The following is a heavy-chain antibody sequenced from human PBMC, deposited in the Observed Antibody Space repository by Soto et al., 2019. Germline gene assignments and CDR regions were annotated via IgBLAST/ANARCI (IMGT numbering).Heavy chain of an antibody. CDR3: PVTATYCISTSCYADY. D-gene: IGHD2-2*01. Sequence: QVQLVQSGAAVKKPGSSVKVSCKASGGTFSSYAISWVRQAPGQGLEWMGGIIPIFGTANYAQKFQGRVTSTADKSTSTAYKEVSSLRSDDRAVYYGPVTATYCISTSCYADYWGQGTLVTVSS. CDR2: IIPIFGTA. J-gene: IGHJ4*02. CDR1: GGTFSSYA. V-gene: IGHV1-69*14.